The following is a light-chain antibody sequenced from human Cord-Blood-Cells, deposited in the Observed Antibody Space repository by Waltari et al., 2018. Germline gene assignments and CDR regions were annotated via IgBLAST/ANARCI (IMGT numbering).Light chain of an antibody. CDR3: QQSYSTPRT. J-gene: IGKJ1*01. CDR1: QSISSY. CDR2: AAS. V-gene: IGKV1-39*01. Sequence: DIQMTQSPSSLSASVGDRVTITCRASQSISSYLNWYQQKPGKAPKLLIYAASSLQSGVPSRCSGSGSGTDFTRTISSLQPEDFATYYCQQSYSTPRTFGQVTKVEIK.